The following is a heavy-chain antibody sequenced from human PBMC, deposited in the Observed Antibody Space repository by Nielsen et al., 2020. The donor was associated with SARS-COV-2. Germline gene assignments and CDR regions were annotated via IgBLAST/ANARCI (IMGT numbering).Heavy chain of an antibody. D-gene: IGHD3-22*01. V-gene: IGHV3-23*01. CDR3: AKVERVYSGDYL. CDR2: ISGGGGST. J-gene: IGHJ4*02. CDR1: GFTFSSYA. Sequence: GESLKISCAASGFTFSSYAMSWVRQAPGKGLEWVSVISGGGGSTHYADSVKGRFTISRDNSKNTLYLQMNSLRAEDTAVYYCAKVERVYSGDYLWGQGTLVTVSS.